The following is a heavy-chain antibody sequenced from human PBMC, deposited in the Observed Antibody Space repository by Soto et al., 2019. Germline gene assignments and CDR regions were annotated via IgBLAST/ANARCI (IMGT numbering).Heavy chain of an antibody. D-gene: IGHD3-10*01. CDR1: GGSISNYY. CDR3: GRHYCSGTFPLDH. V-gene: IGHV4-59*08. CDR2: IFYTGST. J-gene: IGHJ4*02. Sequence: PSETLSLTCTVSGGSISNYYWSWMRQPPGKGLEWIGYIFYTGSTKYNPSIKSRVTISVDTSKNQFSLSLSSVTAADTAVYYCGRHYCSGTFPLDHWGQGTLVTVSS.